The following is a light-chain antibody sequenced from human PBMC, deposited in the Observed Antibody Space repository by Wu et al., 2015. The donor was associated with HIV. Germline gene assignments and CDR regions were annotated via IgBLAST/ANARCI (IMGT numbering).Light chain of an antibody. CDR2: EAY. CDR1: QSILHDW. CDR3: QQYGASPIT. Sequence: EIVLEQSPGTLSLAVGDRVVFSCRASQSILHDWIAWYQQRPVQAPRLLMYEAYKRAPGTPDRFIGSGSGTEFTLTIDRLEPEDFAIYFCQQYGASPITFGQGTRLEI. J-gene: IGKJ5*01. V-gene: IGKV3-20*01.